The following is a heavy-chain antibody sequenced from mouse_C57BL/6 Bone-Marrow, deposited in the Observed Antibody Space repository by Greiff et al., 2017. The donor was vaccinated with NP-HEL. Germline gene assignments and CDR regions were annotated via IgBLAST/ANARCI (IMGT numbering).Heavy chain of an antibody. CDR1: GYSFTSYY. CDR3: ARGYYGSSYHYAMDY. V-gene: IGHV1-66*01. D-gene: IGHD1-1*01. CDR2: IYPGSGNT. J-gene: IGHJ4*01. Sequence: VQLQQSGPELVKPGASVKISCKASGYSFTSYYIHWVKQRPGQGLEWIGWIYPGSGNTKYNEKFKGKATLTADTSSSTAYMQLSSLTSEDSAVYYCARGYYGSSYHYAMDYWGQGTSVTVSS.